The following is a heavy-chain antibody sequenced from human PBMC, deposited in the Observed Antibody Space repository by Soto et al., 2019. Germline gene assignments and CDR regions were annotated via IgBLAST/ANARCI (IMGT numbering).Heavy chain of an antibody. J-gene: IGHJ4*02. CDR2: INHSGST. D-gene: IGHD1-26*01. CDR3: ARGHKYRYSGRYYFGY. CDR1: GGSFSGYY. Sequence: SETLSLTCAVYGGSFSGYYWSWIRQPPGKGLEWIGEINHSGSTNYNPSLKSRVTISVDTSKNQFSLKLSSVTAADTAVYYCARGHKYRYSGRYYFGYWGPGTLVIVSS. V-gene: IGHV4-34*01.